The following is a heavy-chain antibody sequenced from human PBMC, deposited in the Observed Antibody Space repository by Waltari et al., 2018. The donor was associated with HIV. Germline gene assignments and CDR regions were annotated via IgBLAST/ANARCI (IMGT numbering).Heavy chain of an antibody. D-gene: IGHD3-10*01. CDR2: ISNDGSDK. J-gene: IGHJ4*02. CDR3: ASTYGSGSYHFDY. V-gene: IGHV3-30*03. CDR1: GFTFRSYG. Sequence: QVQLVESGGDVVQPGRSLRLSCAASGFTFRSYGLHWVRQAPGNGLEWMAFISNDGSDKYYADSGKGRITISRDTSKNTRYWQMNNRRHEDTAAYYCASTYGSGSYHFDYWGQGTRVTVSS.